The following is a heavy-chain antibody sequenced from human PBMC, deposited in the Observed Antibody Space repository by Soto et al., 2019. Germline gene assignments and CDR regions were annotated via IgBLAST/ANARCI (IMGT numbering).Heavy chain of an antibody. Sequence: QVQLVESGGGVVQPGRSLRLSCAASGFTFSSYAMHWVRQAPGKGLEWVAVISYDGSNKYYADSVKGRFTISRDNSKNTLYLQMNSLRAEDTAVYYCARGGPRAAAGTVFYWGQGTLVTVSS. D-gene: IGHD6-13*01. CDR3: ARGGPRAAAGTVFY. CDR1: GFTFSSYA. CDR2: ISYDGSNK. V-gene: IGHV3-30-3*01. J-gene: IGHJ4*02.